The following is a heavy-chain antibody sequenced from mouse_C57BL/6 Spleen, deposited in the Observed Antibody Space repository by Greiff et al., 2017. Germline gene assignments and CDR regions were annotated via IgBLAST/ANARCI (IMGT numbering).Heavy chain of an antibody. CDR2: IDPSDSYT. J-gene: IGHJ3*01. Sequence: QVQLQQPGAELVRPGTSVKLSCKASGYTFTSYWMHWVKQRPGQGLEWIGVIDPSDSYTNYNPKFKGKATLTGDTSSSTAYMQLSSLTSEDSAVYYCARSEDDYDQFAYWGQGTLVTVSA. V-gene: IGHV1-59*01. D-gene: IGHD2-4*01. CDR3: ARSEDDYDQFAY. CDR1: GYTFTSYW.